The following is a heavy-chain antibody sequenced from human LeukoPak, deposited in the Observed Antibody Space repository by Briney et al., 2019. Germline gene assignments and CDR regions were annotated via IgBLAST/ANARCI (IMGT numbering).Heavy chain of an antibody. Sequence: PSETLSLTCTVSGGSISSYYWSWIRRPPGKGLEWIGYIYYSGSTNYNPSLKSRVTISVDTSKNQFSLKLSSVTAADTAVYYCARHVSPSVVTVWGQGTLVTVSS. D-gene: IGHD2-21*02. CDR3: ARHVSPSVVTV. CDR2: IYYSGST. CDR1: GGSISSYY. V-gene: IGHV4-59*08. J-gene: IGHJ4*02.